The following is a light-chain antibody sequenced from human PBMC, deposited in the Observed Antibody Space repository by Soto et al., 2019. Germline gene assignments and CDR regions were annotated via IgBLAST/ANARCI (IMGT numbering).Light chain of an antibody. CDR3: QQYGISSYT. Sequence: EIVLTQSPGTLSLSPGERATLSCRASQSVSSSYLAWYQQKPGQAPRLLIYGPSSSATGIPDRFSGSGSGTDFTVTISRLEPEDFAGYYCQQYGISSYTFGQGTKLAIK. CDR2: GPS. V-gene: IGKV3-20*01. J-gene: IGKJ2*01. CDR1: QSVSSSY.